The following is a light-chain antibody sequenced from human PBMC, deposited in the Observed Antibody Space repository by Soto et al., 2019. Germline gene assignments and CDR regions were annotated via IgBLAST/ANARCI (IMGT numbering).Light chain of an antibody. J-gene: IGLJ2*01. V-gene: IGLV2-14*03. CDR1: SSDVGGHYY. CDR3: SSYSSSSRVV. CDR2: DVN. Sequence: QSALTQPASVSGSPGQSITISCTGTSSDVGGHYYVSWYQQYPGKAPKLMIFDVNIRPSGVSHRFSGSKSGNTASLTISGLQDEDEADYYCSSYSSSSRVVFGGGTKLTVL.